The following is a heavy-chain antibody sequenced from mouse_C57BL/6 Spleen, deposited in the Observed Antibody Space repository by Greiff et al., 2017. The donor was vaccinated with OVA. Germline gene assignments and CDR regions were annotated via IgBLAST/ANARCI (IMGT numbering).Heavy chain of an antibody. D-gene: IGHD2-5*01. CDR1: GYAFSSSW. CDR2: IYPGDGDT. V-gene: IGHV1-82*01. Sequence: QVQLQQSGPELVKPGASVKISCKASGYAFSSSWMNWVKQRPGKGLEWIGRIYPGDGDTNYNGKFKGKATLTADKSSSTAYMQLSSLTSEDSAVYYCARSYSNSHFDYWGQGTTLTVSS. J-gene: IGHJ2*01. CDR3: ARSYSNSHFDY.